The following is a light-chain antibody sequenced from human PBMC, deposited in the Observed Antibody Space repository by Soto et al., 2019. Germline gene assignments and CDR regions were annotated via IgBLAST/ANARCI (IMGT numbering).Light chain of an antibody. J-gene: IGLJ3*02. CDR2: LNSGGSH. Sequence: QLVLTQSPSASASLGASVKLTCTLSSGHSSYTIAWHQQQPEKGPRYLMKLNSGGSHNKGDGIPDRFSGSSSGAERYLTISSLQSEDEADYYCQTWGIGMQVFGGGTKVTVL. V-gene: IGLV4-69*01. CDR3: QTWGIGMQV. CDR1: SGHSSYT.